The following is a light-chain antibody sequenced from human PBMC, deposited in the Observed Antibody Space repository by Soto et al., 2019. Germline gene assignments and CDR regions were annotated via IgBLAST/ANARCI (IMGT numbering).Light chain of an antibody. V-gene: IGKV3-20*01. J-gene: IGKJ5*01. Sequence: EIVLTQSPGTLSLSPGERATLSCRASQSVSSSYLAWYQQKPGQAPRLLIYGASSRATGIPDRFSGGGSGKDFTLPISRLEPEDFAVYYCQQYGSSPRGGGITFGQGTRLEIK. CDR2: GAS. CDR3: QQYGSSPRGGGIT. CDR1: QSVSSSY.